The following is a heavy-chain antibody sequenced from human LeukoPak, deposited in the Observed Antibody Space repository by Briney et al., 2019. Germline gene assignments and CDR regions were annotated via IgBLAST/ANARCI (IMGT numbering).Heavy chain of an antibody. J-gene: IGHJ4*02. Sequence: VASVKVSCKASGYTFTGYYMHWVRQAPGQGLEWMGWINPNSGGTNYAQKFQGRVTMTRDTSVSTAYMELSRLRAEDTAEYYCARDGERGELSLYMDYWGQGTLVTVSS. CDR3: ARDGERGELSLYMDY. CDR1: GYTFTGYY. CDR2: INPNSGGT. V-gene: IGHV1-2*02. D-gene: IGHD3-16*02.